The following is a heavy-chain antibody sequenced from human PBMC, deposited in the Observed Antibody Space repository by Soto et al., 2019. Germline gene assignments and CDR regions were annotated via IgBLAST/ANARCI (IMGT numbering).Heavy chain of an antibody. CDR2: INHSGST. V-gene: IGHV4-39*07. CDR1: GGSISSGGYY. CDR3: ALPLLRYRSNYYYYYGMDV. Sequence: PSETLSLTCTVSGGSISSGGYYWSWIRQPPGKGLEWIGEINHSGSTNYNPSLKSRVTISVDTSKNQFSLKLSSVTAADTAVYYCALPLLRYRSNYYYYYGMDVWGQGTTVTVSS. J-gene: IGHJ6*02. D-gene: IGHD1-1*01.